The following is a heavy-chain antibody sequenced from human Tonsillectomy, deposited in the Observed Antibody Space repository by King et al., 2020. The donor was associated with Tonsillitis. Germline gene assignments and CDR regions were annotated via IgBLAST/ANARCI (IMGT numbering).Heavy chain of an antibody. D-gene: IGHD3-22*01. J-gene: IGHJ4*02. Sequence: LQLQESGPGLVKPSETLSLTCTVSGGSISSSSYYWGWIRQPPGKGLEWIGSIYYSGSTYYNPSLKSRVTMSVDTSNKQFSLKLSSVTAADTAVYYCARGSRLGIYYFDYWGQGTLVTVSS. V-gene: IGHV4-39*01. CDR2: IYYSGST. CDR3: ARGSRLGIYYFDY. CDR1: GGSISSSSYY.